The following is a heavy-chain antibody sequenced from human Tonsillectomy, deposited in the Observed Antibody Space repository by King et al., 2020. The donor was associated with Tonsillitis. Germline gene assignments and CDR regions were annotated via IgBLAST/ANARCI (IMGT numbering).Heavy chain of an antibody. Sequence: VQLQESGPGLVKPSQTLCLTCAVSGGSISSGDYYWSWIRQPPGKGLEWVGNIYSSGNTYYNPSLKSRVTISVDTSKNQFSLKLSSVTAADTAVYYCASLLDYFGSGTYSDYWGQGTLVTVSS. D-gene: IGHD3-10*01. CDR2: IYSSGNT. J-gene: IGHJ4*02. CDR1: GGSISSGDYY. V-gene: IGHV4-30-4*01. CDR3: ASLLDYFGSGTYSDY.